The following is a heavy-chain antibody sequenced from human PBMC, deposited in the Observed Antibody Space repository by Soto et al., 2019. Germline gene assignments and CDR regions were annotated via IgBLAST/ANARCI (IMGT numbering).Heavy chain of an antibody. V-gene: IGHV3-23*01. CDR3: AKPCGGNSGFDP. Sequence: GGSLRLSCAASGFTFSSYAMSWVHQAPGKGLEWVSAISGSGGSTYYADSVKGRFTISRDNSKNTLYLQMNSLRAEDTAVYYCAKPCGGNSGFDPWGQGTLVTVSS. CDR1: GFTFSSYA. D-gene: IGHD2-21*02. CDR2: ISGSGGST. J-gene: IGHJ5*02.